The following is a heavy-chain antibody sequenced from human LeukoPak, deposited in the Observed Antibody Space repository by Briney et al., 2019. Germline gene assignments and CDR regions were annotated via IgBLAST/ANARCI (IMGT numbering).Heavy chain of an antibody. CDR2: IYYSGST. CDR1: GGSISSYY. D-gene: IGHD6-19*01. V-gene: IGHV4-59*01. J-gene: IGHJ4*02. CDR3: ARGRIAVAPTTTLDY. Sequence: SETLSLTCTVSGGSISSYYWSWIRQPPGKGLGWIGYIYYSGSTNYNPPLKSRVTISVDTSKNQFSLKLSSVTAADTAVYYCARGRIAVAPTTTLDYWGQGTLVTVSS.